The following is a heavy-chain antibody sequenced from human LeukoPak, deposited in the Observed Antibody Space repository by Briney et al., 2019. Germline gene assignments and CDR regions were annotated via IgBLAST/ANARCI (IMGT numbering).Heavy chain of an antibody. CDR1: GYSISSGYY. V-gene: IGHV4-38-2*02. CDR2: IYHSGST. J-gene: IGHJ5*02. D-gene: IGHD6-6*01. Sequence: SETLSLTCSVSGYSISSGYYWGWIRQPPGKGLEWIGSIYHSGSTYYNPSLKSRVTISVDTSKNQFSLKLSSVTAADTAVYYCARDPPYSSSSENWFDPWGQGTLVTVSS. CDR3: ARDPPYSSSSENWFDP.